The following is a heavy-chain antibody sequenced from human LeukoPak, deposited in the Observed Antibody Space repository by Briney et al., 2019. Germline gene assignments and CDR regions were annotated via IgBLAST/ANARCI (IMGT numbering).Heavy chain of an antibody. CDR3: AKGPMTTRY. Sequence: GGSLRLSCAASGFTFSSDAMSWVRQAAGKGVEWVSAISGSGDSAYYADSVKGRFSISRDNSKNTLYMQMNSLRADDTAVYYCAKGPMTTRYGGQGTLVTVS. V-gene: IGHV3-23*01. J-gene: IGHJ4*02. D-gene: IGHD4-11*01. CDR1: GFTFSSDA. CDR2: ISGSGDSA.